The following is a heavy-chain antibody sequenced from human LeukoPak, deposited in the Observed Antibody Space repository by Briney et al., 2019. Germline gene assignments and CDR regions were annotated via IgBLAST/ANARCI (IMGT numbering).Heavy chain of an antibody. J-gene: IGHJ6*03. CDR3: ARTAIYYYYYMDV. Sequence: SESLSLTCTVSGVSISSHYWSWVRQPPGKGLEWLAYIYYSGSTNYTPSLKSRVTISVDTSKNQFSLKLSSVTAADTAVYYCARTAIYYYYYMDVWGKGTTVTVSS. V-gene: IGHV4-59*11. CDR1: GVSISSHY. D-gene: IGHD5-18*01. CDR2: IYYSGST.